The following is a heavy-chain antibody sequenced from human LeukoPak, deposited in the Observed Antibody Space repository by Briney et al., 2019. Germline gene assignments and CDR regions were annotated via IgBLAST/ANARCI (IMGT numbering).Heavy chain of an antibody. CDR2: INTDGSST. J-gene: IGHJ4*02. D-gene: IGHD6-6*01. CDR3: AKGHLSIAAQSTLFDY. CDR1: GFTFSSYW. Sequence: GGSLRLSCAVSGFTFSSYWMHWVRQAPGKGLVWVSRINTDGSSTSYADSVKGRFTISRDNSKNTLYLQMNSLRAEDTAVYYCAKGHLSIAAQSTLFDYWGQGTLVTVSS. V-gene: IGHV3-74*01.